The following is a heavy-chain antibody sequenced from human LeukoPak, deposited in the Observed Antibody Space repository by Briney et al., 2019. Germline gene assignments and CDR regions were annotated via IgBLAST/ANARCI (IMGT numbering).Heavy chain of an antibody. CDR1: GFTFSSYG. CDR3: ANVKSYMRPPEDF. V-gene: IGHV3-30*18. J-gene: IGHJ4*02. Sequence: PGRSLRLSCAASGFTFSSYGMHWVRQAPGKGLEWVAVISYDGSNKYYADSVKGRFTISRDNSKNTLYLQMNSLRAEDTAVYYGANVKSYMRPPEDFWGQGTLVTVSS. D-gene: IGHD1-14*01. CDR2: ISYDGSNK.